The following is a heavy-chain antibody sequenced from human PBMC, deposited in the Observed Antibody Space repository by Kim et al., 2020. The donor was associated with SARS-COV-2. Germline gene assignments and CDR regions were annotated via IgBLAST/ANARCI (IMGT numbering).Heavy chain of an antibody. Sequence: ASVKVSCKASGYTFTSYGISWVRQAPGQGLEWMGWISAYNGNTNYAQKLQGRVTMTTDTSTSTAYMELRSLRSDDTAVYYCERDSAAGNPSPFDYWGQGTLVTVSS. CDR1: GYTFTSYG. CDR3: ERDSAAGNPSPFDY. J-gene: IGHJ4*02. D-gene: IGHD6-13*01. V-gene: IGHV1-18*01. CDR2: ISAYNGNT.